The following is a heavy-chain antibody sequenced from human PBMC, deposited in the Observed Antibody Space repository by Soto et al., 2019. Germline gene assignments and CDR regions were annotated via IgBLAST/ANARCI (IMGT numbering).Heavy chain of an antibody. CDR3: ARRNFKYGDLYYFDY. D-gene: IGHD4-17*01. V-gene: IGHV1-69*13. J-gene: IGHJ4*02. CDR1: GGTFSSYA. Sequence: SVKVSCRASGGTFSSYAISWVRQPPGQGLEWMGGIIPIFGTANYAQKFQGRVTITADESTSTAYMELSSLRSEDTAVYYCARRNFKYGDLYYFDYWGQGTLVTVSS. CDR2: IIPIFGTA.